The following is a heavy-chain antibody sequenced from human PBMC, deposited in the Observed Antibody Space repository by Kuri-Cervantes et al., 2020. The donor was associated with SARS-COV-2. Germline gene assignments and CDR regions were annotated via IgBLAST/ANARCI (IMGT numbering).Heavy chain of an antibody. V-gene: IGHV3-9*01. CDR2: ISWNSGSI. CDR3: ARGRPYYDFSEDYYYMDV. Sequence: GGSLRLSCAASGFTFDDYAMHWVRQAPGKGLEWVSGISWNSGSIGYADSVKGRFTISRDNAKNSLYLQMNSLRAEDTAVYYCARGRPYYDFSEDYYYMDVWGKGTTVTVSS. D-gene: IGHD3-3*01. J-gene: IGHJ6*03. CDR1: GFTFDDYA.